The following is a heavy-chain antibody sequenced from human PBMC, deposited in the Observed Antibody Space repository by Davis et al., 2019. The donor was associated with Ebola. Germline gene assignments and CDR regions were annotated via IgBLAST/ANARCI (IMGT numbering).Heavy chain of an antibody. CDR1: GYTFTGYW. J-gene: IGHJ4*02. CDR2: IYPGDSDT. V-gene: IGHV5-51*01. D-gene: IGHD3-3*01. Sequence: PGGSLRLSCKGSGYTFTGYWIGWVRQMPGKGLEWMGIIYPGDSDTRYSPSFQGQVTISADKSISTAYLEWSSLKASDTAMYYCATAQRASGYPYYFDYWGQGTLVTVSS. CDR3: ATAQRASGYPYYFDY.